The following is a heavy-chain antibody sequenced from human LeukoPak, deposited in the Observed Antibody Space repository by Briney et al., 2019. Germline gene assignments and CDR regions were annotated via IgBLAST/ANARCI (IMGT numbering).Heavy chain of an antibody. CDR3: ARFAVTTAGDY. J-gene: IGHJ4*02. D-gene: IGHD1-1*01. CDR1: GFTFSSYW. CDR2: ITGDGSGA. Sequence: GGSLRLSGAASGFTFSSYWMHWVRQAPGKGLVWVSRITGDGSGANYADSVKGRFTISRDNAKNTLYLQMNSLRAEDTAVYYCARFAVTTAGDYWGQGTLVTVSS. V-gene: IGHV3-74*01.